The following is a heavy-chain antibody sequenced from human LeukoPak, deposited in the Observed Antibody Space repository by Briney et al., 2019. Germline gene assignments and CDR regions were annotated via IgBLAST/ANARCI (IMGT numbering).Heavy chain of an antibody. J-gene: IGHJ4*02. CDR2: IRSKTDGGTA. V-gene: IGHV3-15*01. CDR1: GFTFSNPW. CDR3: TTGTY. Sequence: PGGSLRLPCAASGFTFSNPWMSWVRQAPGKGLEWVGRIRSKTDGGTADYAAPVKDRIIISRDDSKNTLYLQMNSLKNEDTVVYYCTTGTYWGQGTLVTVSS.